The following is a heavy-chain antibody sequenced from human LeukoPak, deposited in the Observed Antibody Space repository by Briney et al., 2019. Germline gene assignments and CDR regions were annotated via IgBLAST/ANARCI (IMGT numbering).Heavy chain of an antibody. Sequence: GESLKISCKGSGYSFTTYWIGWVRQLPGKGLEWMGIIYPDDPDTRYSLSFQGQVTISADKSISTAYLQWSSLKASDTAMYYCARVGSSGDGRYFDYWGQGTLVTVSS. D-gene: IGHD7-27*01. CDR2: IYPDDPDT. J-gene: IGHJ4*02. V-gene: IGHV5-51*01. CDR1: GYSFTTYW. CDR3: ARVGSSGDGRYFDY.